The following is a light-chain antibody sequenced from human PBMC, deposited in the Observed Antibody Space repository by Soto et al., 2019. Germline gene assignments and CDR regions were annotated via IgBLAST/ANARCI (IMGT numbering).Light chain of an antibody. CDR2: GAS. CDR1: QSVSSSY. V-gene: IGKV3-20*01. CDR3: QQYGSSPWT. J-gene: IGKJ1*01. Sequence: EIVVTQSPGTLSLSPGERATLSCRASQSVSSSYLAWYQQKPGQAPRLLIYGASSRATGIPDRFSGSGSGKDSALTISSRESEDFAVYYCQQYGSSPWTFGQVTKVEIK.